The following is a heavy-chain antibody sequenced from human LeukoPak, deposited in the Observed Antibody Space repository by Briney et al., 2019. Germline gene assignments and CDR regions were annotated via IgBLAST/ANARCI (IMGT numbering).Heavy chain of an antibody. J-gene: IGHJ4*02. Sequence: SSETLSLTCSVSGGSVSTSDYYWGWIRQSPVKGLEWIGDVFYTGKTNYNPSLRGLATISIDTSKNQFSLKLTYVTAADSAVYYCATVFDSWGQGTLVTVSS. CDR2: VFYTGKT. V-gene: IGHV4-39*07. CDR1: GGSVSTSDYY. CDR3: ATVFDS.